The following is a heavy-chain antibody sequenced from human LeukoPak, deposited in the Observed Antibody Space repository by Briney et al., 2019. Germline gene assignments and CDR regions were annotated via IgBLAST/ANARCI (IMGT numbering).Heavy chain of an antibody. V-gene: IGHV1-18*01. CDR2: ISAYNGNT. Sequence: ASVTLSCKASGYTFTSYGISWVRQAPGQGLEWMGWISAYNGNTNYAQKLQGRVTMTTDTSTSTAYMELTSLRSDDTAVYYCARDLYGAGPNHFDYWGQGTLVTVSP. CDR3: ARDLYGAGPNHFDY. CDR1: GYTFTSYG. J-gene: IGHJ4*02. D-gene: IGHD3-10*01.